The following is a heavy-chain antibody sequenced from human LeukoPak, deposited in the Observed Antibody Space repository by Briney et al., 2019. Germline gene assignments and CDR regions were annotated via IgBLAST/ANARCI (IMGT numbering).Heavy chain of an antibody. V-gene: IGHV3-74*01. CDR2: INTDGGST. CDR1: GFTFSSYW. D-gene: IGHD3-16*01. J-gene: IGHJ6*04. Sequence: GRSLRLSCAAAGFTFSSYWMHWVRQAPGKGLVWVSRINTDGGSTSYTDSVKGRFTISRDNAKTTLYLQMNSMRAEDTAVYYCARNLGGGGYYYYGMDVWGKGTTVTVSS. CDR3: ARNLGGGGYYYYGMDV.